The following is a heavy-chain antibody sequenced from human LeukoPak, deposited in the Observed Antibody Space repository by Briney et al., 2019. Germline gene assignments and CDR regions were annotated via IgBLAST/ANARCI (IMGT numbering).Heavy chain of an antibody. J-gene: IGHJ4*02. CDR1: GFTFDDYA. V-gene: IGHV3-9*01. D-gene: IGHD4-17*01. Sequence: GRSLRLSCAASGFTFDDYAMHWVRQAPGKGLEWVSGISWNSGSIGYADSVKGRFTISRDNAKNSLYLQMNSLRAEDTALYYCAKDRATVTPYYFDYWGQGTLVTVSS. CDR3: AKDRATVTPYYFDY. CDR2: ISWNSGSI.